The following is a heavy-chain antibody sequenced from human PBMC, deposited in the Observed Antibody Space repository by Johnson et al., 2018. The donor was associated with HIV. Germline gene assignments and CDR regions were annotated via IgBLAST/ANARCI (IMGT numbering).Heavy chain of an antibody. J-gene: IGHJ3*02. Sequence: VQLVESGGGLVQPGGSLRLSCAASGFTFSNAWMSWVRQAPGKGLEWVGRIKSKTDGGTTDYAAPVKGRFTISRDDSKNTLYLQMNSLKTEDTAVYYCTTDDLGGDAFDIWGQGTIVTVSS. D-gene: IGHD3-16*01. V-gene: IGHV3-15*01. CDR2: IKSKTDGGTT. CDR3: TTDDLGGDAFDI. CDR1: GFTFSNAW.